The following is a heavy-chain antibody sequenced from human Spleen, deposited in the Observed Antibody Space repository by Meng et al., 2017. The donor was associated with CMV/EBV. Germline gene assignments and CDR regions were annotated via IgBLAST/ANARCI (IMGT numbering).Heavy chain of an antibody. Sequence: ASVKGSCKSSGYTFTDYAITWVRQAPGQGLEWMGWISPHNGNTNYAQKLQGRVTMTTDTSTSTAYMDLGSLGYDDTAMYYCARATGVGSTSGPTTYYFDYWGQGTLVTVSS. CDR1: GYTFTDYA. D-gene: IGHD1-26*01. J-gene: IGHJ4*02. V-gene: IGHV1-18*01. CDR2: ISPHNGNT. CDR3: ARATGVGSTSGPTTYYFDY.